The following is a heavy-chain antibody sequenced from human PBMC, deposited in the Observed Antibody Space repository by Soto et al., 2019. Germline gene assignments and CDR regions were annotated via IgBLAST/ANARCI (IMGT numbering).Heavy chain of an antibody. J-gene: IGHJ5*02. D-gene: IGHD3-3*02. CDR1: GGSISSSSYY. CDR2: IYYSGST. Sequence: SETLSLTCTVSGGSISSSSYYWGWIRQPPGKGLEWIGSIYYSGSTYYNPSLKSRVTISVDTSKNQFSLKLSSVTAADTAVYYCASPKIAFYNWFDRWGQGTLVTVSS. CDR3: ASPKIAFYNWFDR. V-gene: IGHV4-39*01.